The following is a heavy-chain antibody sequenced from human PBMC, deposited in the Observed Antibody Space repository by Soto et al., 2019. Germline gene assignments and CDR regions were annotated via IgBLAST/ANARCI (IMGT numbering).Heavy chain of an antibody. J-gene: IGHJ5*02. V-gene: IGHV3-74*01. CDR2: INSDGSST. CDR1: GFTFISYW. CDR3: AREFRRSFDP. Sequence: QTWGSLRLSCAASGFTFISYWIHCCRQAPGKWLVWVSRINSDGSSTSYADSVKGRFTISRDNAKNTLYLQMNSLRAEDTAVYYCAREFRRSFDPWGQGTLVTVSS.